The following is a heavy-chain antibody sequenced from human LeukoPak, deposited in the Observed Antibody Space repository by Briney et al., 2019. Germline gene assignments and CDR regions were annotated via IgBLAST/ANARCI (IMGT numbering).Heavy chain of an antibody. J-gene: IGHJ3*02. CDR1: GGSISSYY. Sequence: SETLSLTCTVSGGSISSYYWSWIRQPPGKGLEWIGYIYYSGSTNYNPSLKSRVTISVDTSKNQFSLKLSSVTAADTAVYYCARGYYYDSSGFYDAFDIWGQGTMVTVSS. D-gene: IGHD3-22*01. CDR3: ARGYYYDSSGFYDAFDI. V-gene: IGHV4-59*01. CDR2: IYYSGST.